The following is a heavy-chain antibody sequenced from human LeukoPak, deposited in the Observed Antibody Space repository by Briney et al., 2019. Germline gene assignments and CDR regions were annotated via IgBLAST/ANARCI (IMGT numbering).Heavy chain of an antibody. D-gene: IGHD5-12*01. CDR2: IYYSGIT. CDR3: ARPLGGYYFDY. Sequence: SETLSLTCTVSGGSISSNSYYWGWIRQPPGKGLEWIGTIYYSGITYYTPSLKSRVTISVDTSKNQFSLKLSSVTAADTAVYYCARPLGGYYFDYWGQGTLVTVSS. J-gene: IGHJ4*02. CDR1: GGSISSNSYY. V-gene: IGHV4-39*01.